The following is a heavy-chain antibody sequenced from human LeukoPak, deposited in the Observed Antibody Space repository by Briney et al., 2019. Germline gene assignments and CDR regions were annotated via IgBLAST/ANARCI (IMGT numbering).Heavy chain of an antibody. Sequence: SGGSLRLSCAASGFAFSTYAMSWVRQAPGKGLEWVSTISDSGANTYYADSVRGRFTISRDNSKNTLYLQENSLRADDTAIYYCAKSMTLQWRGFFDLWGRGTHVTVSS. CDR2: ISDSGANT. V-gene: IGHV3-23*01. J-gene: IGHJ2*01. CDR1: GFAFSTYA. CDR3: AKSMTLQWRGFFDL. D-gene: IGHD6-19*01.